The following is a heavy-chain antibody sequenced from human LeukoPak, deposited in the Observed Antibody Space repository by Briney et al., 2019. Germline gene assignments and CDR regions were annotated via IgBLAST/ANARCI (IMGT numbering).Heavy chain of an antibody. Sequence: SETLSLTCTVSGGSISSYYWSWIRQPPGKGLEWIGYIYYSGSTNYNPSLKSRVTISVDTSKNQFSLKLSSVTAADTAVYYCATKVTGVAGFPYWGQGTLVTVSS. CDR1: GGSISSYY. D-gene: IGHD6-19*01. V-gene: IGHV4-59*01. J-gene: IGHJ4*02. CDR3: ATKVTGVAGFPY. CDR2: IYYSGST.